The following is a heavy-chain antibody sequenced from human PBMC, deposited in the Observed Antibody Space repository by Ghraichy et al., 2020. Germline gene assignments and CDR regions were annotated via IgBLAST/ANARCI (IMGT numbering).Heavy chain of an antibody. V-gene: IGHV3-21*01. Sequence: GGSLRLSCAASGFTFSSYSMNWVRQAPGKGLEWVSSISSSSSYIYYADSVRGRFTISRDNAKNSLYLQMKSLGAEDTAVYSCAKEEGDYDILTGYGSSIYWYFDLWGRGTLVTVSS. CDR2: ISSSSSYI. CDR1: GFTFSSYS. D-gene: IGHD3-9*01. CDR3: AKEEGDYDILTGYGSSIYWYFDL. J-gene: IGHJ2*01.